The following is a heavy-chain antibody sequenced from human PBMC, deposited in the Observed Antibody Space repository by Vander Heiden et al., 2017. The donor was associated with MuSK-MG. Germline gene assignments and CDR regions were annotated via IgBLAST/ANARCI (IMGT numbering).Heavy chain of an antibody. CDR1: GGSISSSSYY. J-gene: IGHJ6*03. V-gene: IGHV4-39*01. D-gene: IGHD2-2*01. Sequence: QLQLRESCPGLVNPSETLSPTCTVSGGSISSSSYYGGWIRQRPGKGREWIGSIYYSGSTYYNPSLKSRVTISVDTSKNQFSLKLSSVTAADTAVYYCARHVVVPAASSLYYYYMDVWGKGTTVTVSS. CDR2: IYYSGST. CDR3: ARHVVVPAASSLYYYYMDV.